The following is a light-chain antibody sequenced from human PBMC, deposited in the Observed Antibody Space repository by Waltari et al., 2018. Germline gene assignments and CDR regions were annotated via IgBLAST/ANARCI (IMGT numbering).Light chain of an antibody. CDR1: QDIGND. V-gene: IGKV1-6*01. Sequence: AIQMTQSPSSLSASVGDRVTITCRASQDIGNDLGWYQQKPGKATKLLIYGTSSLESGVPSRFSGSRSCTDFTLTISSLQPEDFATYYCLQDSSYPRTFGQGTKVEIK. CDR2: GTS. J-gene: IGKJ1*01. CDR3: LQDSSYPRT.